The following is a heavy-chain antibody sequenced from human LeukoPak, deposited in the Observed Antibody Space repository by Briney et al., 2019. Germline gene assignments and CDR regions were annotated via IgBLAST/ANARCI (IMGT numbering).Heavy chain of an antibody. J-gene: IGHJ3*02. D-gene: IGHD3-22*01. V-gene: IGHV1-46*01. CDR1: GGTFSSYA. Sequence: ASVKVSCKASGGTFSSYAISWVRQAPGQGLEWMGIINPSGGSTSYAQKFQGRVTMTRDTSTSTVYMELSSLRSEDTAVYYCARAEGYYDSSGYYYVGAFDIWGQGTMVTVSS. CDR2: INPSGGST. CDR3: ARAEGYYDSSGYYYVGAFDI.